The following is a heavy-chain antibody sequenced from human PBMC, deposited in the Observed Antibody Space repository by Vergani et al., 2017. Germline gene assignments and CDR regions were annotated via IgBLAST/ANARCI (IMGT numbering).Heavy chain of an antibody. CDR3: ARAPGRRITMVRPPLGLELDP. V-gene: IGHV1-46*03. Sequence: VQLVQSGAEVKKPGASVKVSCKASGYTFTSYYMHWVRQAPGQGLAWMGINNPSGGSTSYAQKFQGRVTMTRDTSTSTVYMELGSLRPEDTAVYYCARAPGRRITMVRPPLGLELDPWGQGTLVTVSS. D-gene: IGHD3-10*01. CDR1: GYTFTSYY. CDR2: NNPSGGST. J-gene: IGHJ5*02.